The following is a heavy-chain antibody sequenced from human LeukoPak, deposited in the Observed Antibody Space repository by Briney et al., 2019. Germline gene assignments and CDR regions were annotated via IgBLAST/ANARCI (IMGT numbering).Heavy chain of an antibody. D-gene: IGHD4-23*01. CDR1: GFTFSTYA. CDR2: IPYDGSNK. V-gene: IGHV3-30*04. Sequence: GGSLRLSCAASGFTFSTYAMHWVRQAPGKGLEWVAVIPYDGSNKYYADSVKGRFTISRENSKNRLYLQMNSLRAEDAAVYYCARAEGYGGELDSWGQGTLVTVSS. CDR3: ARAEGYGGELDS. J-gene: IGHJ4*02.